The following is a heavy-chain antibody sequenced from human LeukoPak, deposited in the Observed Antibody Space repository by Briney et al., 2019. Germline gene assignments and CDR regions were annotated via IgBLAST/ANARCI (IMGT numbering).Heavy chain of an antibody. V-gene: IGHV4-34*01. J-gene: IGHJ6*02. CDR3: ARKHSSGYYFGYTNYGMDV. CDR2: INHSGST. D-gene: IGHD3-22*01. Sequence: SETLSLTCAVYGGSFSGYYWSWIRQPPGKGLEWIGEINHSGSTNYNPSLKSRVTISVDTSKNQFSLKLSSVTAADTAVYYCARKHSSGYYFGYTNYGMDVWGQGTTVTVSS. CDR1: GGSFSGYY.